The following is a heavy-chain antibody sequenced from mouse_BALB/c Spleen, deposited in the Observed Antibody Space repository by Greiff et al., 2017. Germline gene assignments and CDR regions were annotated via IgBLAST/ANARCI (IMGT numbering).Heavy chain of an antibody. CDR1: GFNFTDSY. CDR3: ASQATYWNAMDY. D-gene: IGHD3-2*02. V-gene: IGHV14-3*02. J-gene: IGHJ4*01. CDR2: IDPANGNT. Sequence: VQLQQSGAELVKPGASVKLSCTASGFNFTDSYMHWVKQRPEQGLEWIGRIDPANGNTKYDPKFQGKATITADTSSNTAYLQLSSLTSEDTAVYYCASQATYWNAMDYWGQGTSVTVSA.